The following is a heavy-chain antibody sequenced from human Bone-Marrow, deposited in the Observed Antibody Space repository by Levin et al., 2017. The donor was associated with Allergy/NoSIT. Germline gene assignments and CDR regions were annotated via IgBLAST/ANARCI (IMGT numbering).Heavy chain of an antibody. CDR3: ARVGYGDYLEF. D-gene: IGHD4-17*01. CDR2: ISSDANRK. J-gene: IGHJ4*02. CDR1: GFTLGNYA. V-gene: IGHV3-30-3*01. Sequence: SCAASGFTLGNYAMHWVRQAPGKGLEWVAVISSDANRKHYADSVKGQFSISRDNSKSMLYLQMDSLRSEDTAVYYCARVGYGDYLEFWGVGTLVTVSS.